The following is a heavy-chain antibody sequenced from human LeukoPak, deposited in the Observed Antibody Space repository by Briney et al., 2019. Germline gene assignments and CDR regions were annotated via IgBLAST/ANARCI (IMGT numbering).Heavy chain of an antibody. Sequence: SETLSLTCTVSGGSLNSYYWAWIRQPPGKGLEWIAYIYYSGSTSYNPSLRSRVTISVDTSNNQFSLKLSSVTAADTAVYYCARVGSSAGGWFDPWGQGTLVTVSS. CDR3: ARVGSSAGGWFDP. J-gene: IGHJ5*02. CDR2: IYYSGST. V-gene: IGHV4-59*01. CDR1: GGSLNSYY. D-gene: IGHD6-25*01.